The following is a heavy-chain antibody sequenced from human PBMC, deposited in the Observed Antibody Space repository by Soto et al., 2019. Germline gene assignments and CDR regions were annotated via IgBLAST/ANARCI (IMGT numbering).Heavy chain of an antibody. CDR1: GGFISNYY. CDR2: IYYSGTT. CDR3: ARLKSFGFSSEAATTEICMAFPTRRSSDL. D-gene: IGHD3-16*01. V-gene: IGHV4-59*01. J-gene: IGHJ2*01. Sequence: SETLSLTCTVSGGFISNYYWSWVRQSPGKVLEWIGYIYYSGTTNYNPSLKSRVTILLDMSKNQFSLRLRSVTAADTAVYYCARLKSFGFSSEAATTEICMAFPTRRSSDL.